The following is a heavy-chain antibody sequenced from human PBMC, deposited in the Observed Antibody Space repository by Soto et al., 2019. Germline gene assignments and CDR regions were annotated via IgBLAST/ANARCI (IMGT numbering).Heavy chain of an antibody. D-gene: IGHD6-13*01. V-gene: IGHV3-64D*06. CDR1: GFTFSSYW. J-gene: IGHJ4*02. CDR2: ITSNGGST. CDR3: LVASAAY. Sequence: GGSLRLSCAASGFTFSSYWMSWVRQAPGKGLEYVSGITSNGGSTFYADSVKGRFIISRDNSQNTVYLQMSSLTTADTAVYYCLVASAAYWGQGTQVTVSS.